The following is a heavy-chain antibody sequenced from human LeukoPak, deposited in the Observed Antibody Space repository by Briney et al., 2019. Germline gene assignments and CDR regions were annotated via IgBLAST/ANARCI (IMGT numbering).Heavy chain of an antibody. Sequence: PGRSLRLSCAASGFTFDDYAMHWVRQAPGKGLEWVSGISWNSGSIGYADSVKGRFTISRDNAKNSLYLQMNSLRAEDTAVYYCARDSRSCRSSDCRGDAFDIWGQGTMVTVSS. J-gene: IGHJ3*02. CDR3: ARDSRSCRSSDCRGDAFDI. V-gene: IGHV3-9*01. D-gene: IGHD6-25*01. CDR1: GFTFDDYA. CDR2: ISWNSGSI.